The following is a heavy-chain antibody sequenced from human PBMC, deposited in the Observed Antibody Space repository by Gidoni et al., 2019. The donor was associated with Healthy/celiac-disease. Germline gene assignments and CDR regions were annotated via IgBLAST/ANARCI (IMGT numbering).Heavy chain of an antibody. CDR2: IYYSGST. V-gene: IGHV4-31*03. Sequence: QVQLQQSGPGLVKPSQTLSLTCTVSGGPISSGGYYWGWIRQHPGKGLEWIGYIYYSGSTYYNPSLKSRVTISVDTSKNQFSLKLSSVTAADTAVYYCARSPLEGGVRGVFDYWGQGTLVTVSS. J-gene: IGHJ4*02. CDR3: ARSPLEGGVRGVFDY. D-gene: IGHD3-10*01. CDR1: GGPISSGGYY.